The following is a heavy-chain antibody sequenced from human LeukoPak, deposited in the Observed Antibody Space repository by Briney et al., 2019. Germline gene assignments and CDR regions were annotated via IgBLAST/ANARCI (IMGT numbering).Heavy chain of an antibody. J-gene: IGHJ4*02. CDR2: ISYDGSNK. D-gene: IGHD3-22*01. Sequence: GRSLRLSCAVSGFTFSSYGMYWVRQAPGKGLEWVAVISYDGSNKYYADSVKGRFTISRDNSKNTLYLQMNSLRAEDTAVYYCANAPYYYDSSGYFYWGQGTLVTVSS. V-gene: IGHV3-30*18. CDR3: ANAPYYYDSSGYFY. CDR1: GFTFSSYG.